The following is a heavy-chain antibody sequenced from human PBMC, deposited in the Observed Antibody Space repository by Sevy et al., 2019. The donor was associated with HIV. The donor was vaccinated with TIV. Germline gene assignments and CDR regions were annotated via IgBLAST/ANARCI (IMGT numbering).Heavy chain of an antibody. CDR1: GGSFSGYY. CDR2: INHSGST. CDR3: ARDYGDRQSWFDP. J-gene: IGHJ5*02. D-gene: IGHD4-17*01. Sequence: SETLSVTCAVYGGSFSGYYWSWIRQPPGKGLEWIGEINHSGSTNYNPSLKSRVTISVDTSKKQFSLKLSSVTAADTAVYYCARDYGDRQSWFDPWGQGTLVTVSS. V-gene: IGHV4-34*01.